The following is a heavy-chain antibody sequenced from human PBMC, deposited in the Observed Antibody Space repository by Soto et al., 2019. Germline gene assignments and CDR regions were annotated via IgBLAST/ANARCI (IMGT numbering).Heavy chain of an antibody. D-gene: IGHD2-21*01. Sequence: EVQLLESGGGLVQPGGSLRLSCAASGFTFKDYALSWVRQAPGKGLEWVSGMSGSGDITYYGDSVKGRFTISRVSSKNTLYLQMSSLRVEDTAVYYCARFLIRDPHFDFWGQGTLVTVSS. J-gene: IGHJ4*02. CDR1: GFTFKDYA. V-gene: IGHV3-23*01. CDR2: MSGSGDIT. CDR3: ARFLIRDPHFDF.